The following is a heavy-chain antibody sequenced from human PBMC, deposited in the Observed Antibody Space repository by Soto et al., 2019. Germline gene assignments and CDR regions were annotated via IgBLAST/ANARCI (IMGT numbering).Heavy chain of an antibody. D-gene: IGHD6-19*01. CDR1: GGSISSGGYY. CDR3: ARGAYSSGWWFDY. V-gene: IGHV4-31*03. J-gene: IGHJ4*02. CDR2: IYYSGST. Sequence: QVQLQESGPGLVKPSQTLSLTCTVSGGSISSGGYYWSWIRQHPGKGLEWIGYIYYSGSTYYNPSLKSRVTRSVDTSKNQFSLKLSSVTAADTAVYYCARGAYSSGWWFDYWGQGTLVTVSS.